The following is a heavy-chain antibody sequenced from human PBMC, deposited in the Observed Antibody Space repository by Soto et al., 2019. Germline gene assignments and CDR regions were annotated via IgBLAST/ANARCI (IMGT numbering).Heavy chain of an antibody. V-gene: IGHV4-4*02. CDR2: IWHTGRP. CDR1: VDSLTDKHW. CDR3: VRDSRTGCSSINCYMH. D-gene: IGHD2-15*01. J-gene: IGHJ4*02. Sequence: PAETLSLTCVLSVDSLTDKHWWSWVRQAPGKGLEWIGEIWHTGRPNYNPSLKSRVAISIDKSKNQFSLKLSSVTAADTAVYYCVRDSRTGCSSINCYMHWGQGTLVTVSS.